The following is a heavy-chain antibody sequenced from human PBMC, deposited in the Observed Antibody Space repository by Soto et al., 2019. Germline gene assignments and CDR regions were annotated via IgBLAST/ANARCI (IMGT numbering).Heavy chain of an antibody. J-gene: IGHJ6*03. Sequence: PSETLSLTCTVSGGSISSYYWSWIRQPPGKGLEWIGYIYYSGSTNYNPSLKSRVTISVDTSKNQFSLKLSSVIAADTAVYYCARGPHVLRFLEWLSTGGYYYYMDVWGKGTTVTVSS. CDR1: GGSISSYY. V-gene: IGHV4-59*01. CDR3: ARGPHVLRFLEWLSTGGYYYYMDV. CDR2: IYYSGST. D-gene: IGHD3-3*01.